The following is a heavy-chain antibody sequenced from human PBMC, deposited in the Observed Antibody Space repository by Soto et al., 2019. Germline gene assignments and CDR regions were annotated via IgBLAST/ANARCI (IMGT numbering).Heavy chain of an antibody. CDR1: RFTFSSYG. CDR2: ISYDGINK. Sequence: QVQLVESGGGVVQPGRSLRLSCAASRFTFSSYGMHWVRQAPGKGLEWVAVISYDGINKYYADSVKGRFTISRDNSKNTLYLQMNSLRAEDTAVYHCAKDRGIVLVPAAVTYYFDYWGQGTLVTVSS. D-gene: IGHD2-2*01. V-gene: IGHV3-30*18. J-gene: IGHJ4*02. CDR3: AKDRGIVLVPAAVTYYFDY.